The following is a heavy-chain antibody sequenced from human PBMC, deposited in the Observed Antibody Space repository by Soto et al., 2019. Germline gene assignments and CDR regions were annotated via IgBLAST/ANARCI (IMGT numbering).Heavy chain of an antibody. Sequence: QVQLVQSGAEVKKPGSSVKVSCKVSGATFRTNPIAWVRQAPGQGLEWMGGIVPMSGTPKYAQKFQDRVTIRADGPTRPAPLERGALSSEDKALSYGARKGGGACPGGGCFSLDFWGQGTLITVSS. CDR2: IVPMSGTP. J-gene: IGHJ4*02. D-gene: IGHD2-15*01. V-gene: IGHV1-69*01. CDR1: GATFRTNP. CDR3: ARKGGGACPGGGCFSLDF.